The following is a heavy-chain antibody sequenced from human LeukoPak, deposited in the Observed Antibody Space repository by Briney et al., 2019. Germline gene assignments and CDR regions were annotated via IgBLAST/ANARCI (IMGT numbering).Heavy chain of an antibody. J-gene: IGHJ4*02. CDR1: GGSFSGYY. Sequence: SETLSLTCAVYGGSFSGYYWSWIRQPPGKGLEWIGEINHSGSTNYNPSLKSRVTISVDTSKNQFSLKLSSVTTADTAVYYCARGQRYDYVWGSYRTYYFDYWGQGTLVTVSS. V-gene: IGHV4-34*01. D-gene: IGHD3-16*02. CDR3: ARGQRYDYVWGSYRTYYFDY. CDR2: INHSGST.